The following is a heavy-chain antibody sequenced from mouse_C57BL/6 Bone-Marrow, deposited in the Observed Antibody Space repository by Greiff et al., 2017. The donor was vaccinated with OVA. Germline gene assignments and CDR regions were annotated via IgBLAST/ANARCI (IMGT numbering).Heavy chain of an antibody. CDR2: INPNNGGT. Sequence: VQLQQSGPELVKPGASVKISCKASGYTFTDYYMNWVKQSHGKSLEWIGDINPNNGGTSYNQKFKGKATLTVDKSSSTAYMELRSLTSEDSAVYYCARLLTTVVATDYFDYWGQGTTLTVSS. CDR1: GYTFTDYY. J-gene: IGHJ2*01. D-gene: IGHD1-1*01. V-gene: IGHV1-26*01. CDR3: ARLLTTVVATDYFDY.